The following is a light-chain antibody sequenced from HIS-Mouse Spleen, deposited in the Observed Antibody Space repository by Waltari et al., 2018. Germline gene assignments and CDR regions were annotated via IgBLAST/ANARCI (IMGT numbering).Light chain of an antibody. J-gene: IGKJ4*01. CDR2: GAS. Sequence: IVLTQSPGTLSLSPGERATLSCRASQSVSSSYLAWYQQKPGQAPRLLIYGASSRATGNPDRFSGSGSGTDFTLTISRLEPEDFAVYYCQQYGSSPPLTFGGGTKVEIK. CDR1: QSVSSSY. CDR3: QQYGSSPPLT. V-gene: IGKV3-20*01.